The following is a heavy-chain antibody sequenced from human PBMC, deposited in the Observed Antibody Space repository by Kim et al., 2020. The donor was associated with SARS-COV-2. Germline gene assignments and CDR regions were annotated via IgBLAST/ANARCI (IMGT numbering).Heavy chain of an antibody. V-gene: IGHV3-23*01. CDR3: ATSWGNADY. Sequence: GGNTNNIDSVKGRFTSASNNSKNALYLQMNSMRAADTAVYYCATSWGNADYWGQGTLVTVSS. CDR2: GGNT. J-gene: IGHJ4*02. D-gene: IGHD3-16*01.